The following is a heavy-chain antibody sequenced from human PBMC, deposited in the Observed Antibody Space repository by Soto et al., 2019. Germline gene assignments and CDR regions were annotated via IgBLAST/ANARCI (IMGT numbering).Heavy chain of an antibody. J-gene: IGHJ4*02. CDR2: ICYDGSNN. D-gene: IGHD5-18*01. CDR1: GFTFSSYG. CDR3: ARDPKFGYSYGYPFDY. Sequence: GGSLRLSCAASGFTFSSYGMHWVRQAPGKWLDWLAVICYDGSNNYYADSVKGRFTFSRDNSKNTLYLQMNSLRAEDTALYYCARDPKFGYSYGYPFDYWGQGTQVTVSS. V-gene: IGHV3-30*03.